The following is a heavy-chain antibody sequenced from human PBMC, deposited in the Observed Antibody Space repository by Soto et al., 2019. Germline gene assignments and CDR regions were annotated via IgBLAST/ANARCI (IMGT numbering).Heavy chain of an antibody. Sequence: SGPTLVNPTPTLTVTCTFSGFSLSTSGAGVGWIRQSPGKGREWLALISWKDEKRYHPPLKITLTITNDSSNLQVVLTITDLDPVDTAPYFCAHRYCRNYFRWYFDSWGQGTLVTVSS. CDR1: GFSLSTSGAG. D-gene: IGHD1-7*01. CDR3: AHRYCRNYFRWYFDS. CDR2: ISWKDEK. V-gene: IGHV2-5*01. J-gene: IGHJ4*02.